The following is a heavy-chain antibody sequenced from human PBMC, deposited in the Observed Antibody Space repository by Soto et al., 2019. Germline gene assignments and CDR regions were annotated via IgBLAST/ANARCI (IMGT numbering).Heavy chain of an antibody. D-gene: IGHD3-22*01. Sequence: VESLTISCKGSGYSFAGYWITWVLQKPGKGLEWMGRIDPSDSQTYYSPSFRGHVTISATKSITTVFLQWSSLRASDTAMYYCARQIYDSDTGPNFKYYFDSWGQGTTVTVSS. V-gene: IGHV5-10-1*01. CDR1: GYSFAGYW. J-gene: IGHJ4*02. CDR3: ARQIYDSDTGPNFKYYFDS. CDR2: IDPSDSQT.